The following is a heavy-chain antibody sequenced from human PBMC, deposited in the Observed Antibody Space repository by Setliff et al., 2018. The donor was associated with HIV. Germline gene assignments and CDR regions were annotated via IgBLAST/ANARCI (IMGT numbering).Heavy chain of an antibody. CDR1: GFSVTSNT. D-gene: IGHD3-10*01. Sequence: GGSLRLSCSASGFSVTSNTMSWVRQAPGKGLQWVSLIYSGGGTYYANSVKGRFTISRDTSKNTLYLQMNSLRVEDTGVYYCAGGTGSYPKPFDPWGQGTLVTVSS. J-gene: IGHJ5*02. V-gene: IGHV3-66*01. CDR3: AGGTGSYPKPFDP. CDR2: IYSGGGT.